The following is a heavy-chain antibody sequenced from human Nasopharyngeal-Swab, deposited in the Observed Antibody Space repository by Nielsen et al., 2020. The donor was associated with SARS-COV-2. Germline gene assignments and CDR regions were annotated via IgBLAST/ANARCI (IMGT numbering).Heavy chain of an antibody. CDR3: ARHFQDVTIFGVVIPGDYMDV. D-gene: IGHD3-3*01. V-gene: IGHV4-39*01. J-gene: IGHJ6*03. CDR2: IYYSGST. Sequence: WIRQPPGKGLEWIGGIYYSGSTYYNPSLKSRVTISVDTSRNKFSLKLSSVTATDTAVYYCARHFQDVTIFGVVIPGDYMDVWGKGTTVTVSS.